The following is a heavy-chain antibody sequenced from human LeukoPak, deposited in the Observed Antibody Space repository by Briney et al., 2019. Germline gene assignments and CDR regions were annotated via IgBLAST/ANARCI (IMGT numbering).Heavy chain of an antibody. CDR2: INQDASGN. CDR3: ARTSRSSSIDD. Sequence: PGGSLRLSCAASGLTFSNYWMSWVRQAPRKGLEWVANINQDASGNSYVDSVRGQFTISRDNAKSSLFLEMNSLRVEDTAMYYCARTSRSSSIDDWGQGTLVTVSS. CDR1: GLTFSNYW. D-gene: IGHD2-15*01. V-gene: IGHV3-7*01. J-gene: IGHJ4*02.